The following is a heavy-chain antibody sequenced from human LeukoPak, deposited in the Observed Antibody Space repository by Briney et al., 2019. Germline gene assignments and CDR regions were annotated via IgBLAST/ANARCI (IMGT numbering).Heavy chain of an antibody. Sequence: GGSLRLSCAASGFTFDNYGMHWVRQAPGKGLEWVAFIRSDGGIKYYADSVKGRFTISRDNSKNTLYLQMNSLRAEDTAVYYCARDGRFGELEYGMDVWGQGTTVTVSS. J-gene: IGHJ6*02. V-gene: IGHV3-30*02. CDR3: ARDGRFGELEYGMDV. CDR1: GFTFDNYG. D-gene: IGHD3-10*01. CDR2: IRSDGGIK.